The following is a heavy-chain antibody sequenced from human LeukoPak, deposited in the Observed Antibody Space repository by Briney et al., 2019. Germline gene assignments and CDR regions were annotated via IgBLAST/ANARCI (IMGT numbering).Heavy chain of an antibody. J-gene: IGHJ4*02. Sequence: GGSLRLSCAASGFTFSTYAMTWVRQAPGKGLEWVSTISGSVSTTYSAASVKGRFTISRDNSKNTLYLQMNTLRAEDTALYYCAKHTAGSSGFDFWGQGALVTVSS. D-gene: IGHD5-12*01. CDR2: ISGSVSTT. CDR3: AKHTAGSSGFDF. V-gene: IGHV3-23*01. CDR1: GFTFSTYA.